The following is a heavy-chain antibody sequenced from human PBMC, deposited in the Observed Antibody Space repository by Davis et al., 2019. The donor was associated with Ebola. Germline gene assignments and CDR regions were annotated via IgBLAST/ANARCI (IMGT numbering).Heavy chain of an antibody. D-gene: IGHD6-19*01. Sequence: GGSLRLSCAASGFTFSDYYMNWVRQAPGKGLEWVSSISSSSSYIYYADSVKGRFTISRDNSKNTLYLQMNSLRAEDTAMYYCARGRAAVARVGPEFDYWGQGTLVTVSS. J-gene: IGHJ4*02. CDR1: GFTFSDYY. CDR2: ISSSSSYI. CDR3: ARGRAAVARVGPEFDY. V-gene: IGHV3-21*04.